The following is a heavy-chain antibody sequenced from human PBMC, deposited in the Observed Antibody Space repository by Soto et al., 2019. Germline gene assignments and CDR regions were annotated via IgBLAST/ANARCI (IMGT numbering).Heavy chain of an antibody. CDR1: GFTFSSYG. V-gene: IGHV3-33*01. CDR2: IWYDGSNK. J-gene: IGHJ4*02. Sequence: QVQLVESGGGVVQPGRSLRLSCAASGFTFSSYGMHWVRQAPGKGLEWVAVIWYDGSNKYYADSVKGRFTISRDNSKNTLYLQMNRLRAEDTAVYYCARDPGYGDYYYYFDYWGQGTLVTVSS. CDR3: ARDPGYGDYYYYFDY. D-gene: IGHD4-17*01.